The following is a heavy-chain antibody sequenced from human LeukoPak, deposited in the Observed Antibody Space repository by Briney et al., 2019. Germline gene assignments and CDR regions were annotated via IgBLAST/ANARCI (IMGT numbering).Heavy chain of an antibody. CDR2: IYYSGST. Sequence: SETLSLTCTVSGGSISSSGYYWGWIRQPPGKGLEWIGSIYYSGSTYYNPSLKSRVTISVDTSKNQFSLKLSSVTAADTAVYYCARELLCSGGSCYFDYWGQGTLVTVSS. CDR3: ARELLCSGGSCYFDY. CDR1: GGSISSSGYY. V-gene: IGHV4-39*02. J-gene: IGHJ4*02. D-gene: IGHD2-15*01.